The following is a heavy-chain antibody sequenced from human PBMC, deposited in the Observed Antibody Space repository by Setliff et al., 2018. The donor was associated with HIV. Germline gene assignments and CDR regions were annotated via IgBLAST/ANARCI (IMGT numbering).Heavy chain of an antibody. CDR1: GFTVSNDY. Sequence: GGSLRLSCAASGFTVSNDYMSWVRQAPGKGLEWVGLVRGIAYGGTTEYAASVRGRFTISRDDSKNIAYLQMNSLKTEDTAVYFCTRDGGGDYGVYAPDYWGQGTLVTVSS. V-gene: IGHV3-49*04. J-gene: IGHJ4*02. D-gene: IGHD4-17*01. CDR3: TRDGGGDYGVYAPDY. CDR2: VRGIAYGGTT.